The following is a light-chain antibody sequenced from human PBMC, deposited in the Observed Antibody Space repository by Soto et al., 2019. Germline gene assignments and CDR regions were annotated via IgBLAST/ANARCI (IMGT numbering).Light chain of an antibody. Sequence: SYELTQTPSVSVAPGQTARFTCGGTEIGSEGVHWYQQKPGQAPVLVVYGNTDRPSGIPERVSGSKSGNMATLTISRVEAGDEADFYCQVWDTSRDHVVFGGGTQLTVL. CDR1: EIGSEG. CDR2: GNT. CDR3: QVWDTSRDHVV. V-gene: IGLV3-21*02. J-gene: IGLJ2*01.